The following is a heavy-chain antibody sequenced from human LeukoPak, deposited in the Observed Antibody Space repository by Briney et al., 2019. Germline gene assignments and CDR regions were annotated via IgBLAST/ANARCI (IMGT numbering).Heavy chain of an antibody. CDR3: ARERYFDWSQSNTGAFDI. Sequence: PSETLSLTCTVSGGSISSYYWSWIRQSAGKGLEWIGHMYTSGSTNYNPSLKSRVTMSVDTSKNQFSLKLSSVTAADTAVYYCARERYFDWSQSNTGAFDIWGQGTMVTVSS. D-gene: IGHD3-9*01. CDR1: GGSISSYY. V-gene: IGHV4-4*07. J-gene: IGHJ3*02. CDR2: MYTSGST.